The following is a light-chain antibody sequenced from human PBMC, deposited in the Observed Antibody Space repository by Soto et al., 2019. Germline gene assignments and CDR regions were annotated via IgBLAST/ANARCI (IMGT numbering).Light chain of an antibody. CDR2: DAS. CDR3: QQRSKWFS. V-gene: IGKV3D-20*02. Sequence: NVLKQSPGTVSLSPGERATLSCRASESLSSIYVAWYQQKPGQAPTLLIYDASRRATGIPARFSGSGSGTDFTLTISSLEPEDFAVYYCQQRSKWFSFGQGTRLEI. J-gene: IGKJ5*01. CDR1: ESLSSIY.